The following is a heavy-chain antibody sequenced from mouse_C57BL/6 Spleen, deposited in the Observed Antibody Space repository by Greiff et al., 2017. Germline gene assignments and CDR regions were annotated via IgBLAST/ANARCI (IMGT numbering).Heavy chain of an antibody. CDR3: ARHEDIFYAMDY. CDR1: GYTFTEYT. CDR2: FYPGSGSI. J-gene: IGHJ4*01. Sequence: VQVVESGAELVKPGASVKLSCKASGYTFTEYTIHWVKQRSGQGLEWIGWFYPGSGSIKYNEKFKDKATLTADKSSSTVYMELSRLTSEDSAVYFCARHEDIFYAMDYWGQGTSVTVSS. V-gene: IGHV1-62-2*01.